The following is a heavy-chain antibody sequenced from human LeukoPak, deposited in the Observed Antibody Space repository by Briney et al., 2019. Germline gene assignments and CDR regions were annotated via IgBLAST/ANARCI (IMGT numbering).Heavy chain of an antibody. CDR1: GYTFTGYY. CDR2: INPNSGGT. CDR3: ASATYVPPSYYYYYMDV. V-gene: IGHV1-2*02. D-gene: IGHD3-16*01. Sequence: ASVKVSCKASGYTFTGYYMHWVRQAPGQGLEWMGWINPNSGGTNYAQKFQGRVTMTRDTSISTAYMELSRLRSDDTAVYYCASATYVPPSYYYYYMDVWGKGTTVTVSS. J-gene: IGHJ6*03.